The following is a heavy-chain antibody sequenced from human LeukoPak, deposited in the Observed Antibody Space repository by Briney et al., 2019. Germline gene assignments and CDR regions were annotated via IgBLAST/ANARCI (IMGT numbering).Heavy chain of an antibody. D-gene: IGHD2-2*01. CDR3: ARADIVVVPAATTL. CDR1: GYTFTGYY. Sequence: ASVKVSCKASGYTFTGYYMHWVRQAPGQGLEWMGWINPNSGGTNYAQKFQGRVTMTRDTSISTAYMELSRLRSDDTAVYYCARADIVVVPAATTLWGQGTLVTVSS. V-gene: IGHV1-2*02. J-gene: IGHJ4*02. CDR2: INPNSGGT.